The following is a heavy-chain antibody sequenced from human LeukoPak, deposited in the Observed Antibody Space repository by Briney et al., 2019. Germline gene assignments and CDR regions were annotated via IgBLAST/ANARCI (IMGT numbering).Heavy chain of an antibody. V-gene: IGHV3-23*01. D-gene: IGHD3-16*02. CDR1: GFTFSTYD. CDR2: ISASGGTT. J-gene: IGHJ4*02. Sequence: GGSLRLSCAASGFTFSTYDMNWVRQAPGKGLECVSAISASGGTTYYAGSVKGRFTISRDNSKNILYLQMNSLRAEDTAVYYCARDSFHTYWGQGTLVTVSS. CDR3: ARDSFHTY.